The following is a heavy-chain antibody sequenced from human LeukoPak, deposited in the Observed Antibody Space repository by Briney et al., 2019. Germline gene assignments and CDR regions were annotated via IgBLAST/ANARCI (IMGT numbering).Heavy chain of an antibody. Sequence: GGSLRLSCAASGFTFSSYEMNWVRQAPGKGLEWVSYISSSGSTIYYADSVKGRFTISRDNAKNSLYLQMNSLRAEDTAVYYCARDKGGYYGSGSYYKVADYWGQGTLVTVSS. D-gene: IGHD3-10*01. V-gene: IGHV3-48*03. CDR1: GFTFSSYE. CDR3: ARDKGGYYGSGSYYKVADY. J-gene: IGHJ4*02. CDR2: ISSSGSTI.